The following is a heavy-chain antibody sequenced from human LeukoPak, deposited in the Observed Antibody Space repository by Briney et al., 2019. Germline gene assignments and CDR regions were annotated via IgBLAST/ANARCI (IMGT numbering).Heavy chain of an antibody. CDR1: GFSFSSYG. Sequence: GRSLRLSCAASGFSFSSYGMHWVRQAPGKGLEWVAMISYGGSNKYYADSVKGRFTISRDNSKNTLYLQMSSLRPDDTAVYFCVRGTGYWGQGTLVTVSS. V-gene: IGHV3-30*03. CDR2: ISYGGSNK. CDR3: VRGTGY. J-gene: IGHJ4*02.